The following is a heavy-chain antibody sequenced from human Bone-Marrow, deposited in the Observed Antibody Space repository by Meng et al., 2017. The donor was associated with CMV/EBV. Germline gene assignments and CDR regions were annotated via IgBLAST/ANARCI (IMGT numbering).Heavy chain of an antibody. CDR3: TTELVVTAGGSGAFEI. CDR2: IKSKTDGGTT. CDR1: TFSNDW. Sequence: TFSNDWMSWVRQAPGKGLEWVGRIKSKTDGGTTDYAAPVKGRFTISRDDSKNTLYLQMNSLKTEDTAVYYCTTELVVTAGGSGAFEIWGQGTMVTVSS. D-gene: IGHD2-21*02. J-gene: IGHJ3*02. V-gene: IGHV3-15*01.